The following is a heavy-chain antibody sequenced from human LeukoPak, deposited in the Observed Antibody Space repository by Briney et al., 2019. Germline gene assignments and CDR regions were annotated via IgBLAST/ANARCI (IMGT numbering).Heavy chain of an antibody. V-gene: IGHV3-7*01. J-gene: IGHJ3*02. Sequence: GGSLRLSCAASGFTFSSYWMSWVRQAPGKGLEWVANIKQDGSEKYYVDSVKGRFTISRDNAKNSLYLQMNSLRAEDTAVYYCARDWWELLVPVAFDIWGQGTMVTVSP. D-gene: IGHD1-26*01. CDR2: IKQDGSEK. CDR3: ARDWWELLVPVAFDI. CDR1: GFTFSSYW.